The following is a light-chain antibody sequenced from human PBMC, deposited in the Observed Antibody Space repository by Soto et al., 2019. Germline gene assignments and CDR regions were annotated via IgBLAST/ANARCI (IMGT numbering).Light chain of an antibody. CDR2: AAS. CDR1: QDINVY. V-gene: IGKV1-39*01. Sequence: DIQMIQSPSSVSASIGDTVTITCRASQDINVYLNWYQQKPGEVPKLLIYAASTLHSGVPSRFTGSGSETDFTLTIRSLQPEDFATYYCQHGYVAPYSFGQGTKVDIK. J-gene: IGKJ2*03. CDR3: QHGYVAPYS.